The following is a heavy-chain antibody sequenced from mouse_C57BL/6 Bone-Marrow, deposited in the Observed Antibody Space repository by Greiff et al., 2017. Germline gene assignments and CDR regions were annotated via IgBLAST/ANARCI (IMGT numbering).Heavy chain of an antibody. D-gene: IGHD1-1*01. CDR2: IDPSDSYT. V-gene: IGHV1-50*01. Sequence: QVQLQQPGAELVKPGASVKLSCKASGYTFTSYWMQWVKQRPGQGLEWIGEIDPSDSYTNYNQKFKGKATLTVDTSSSTAYMQLSSLTSEDSAVYYCARRALRASYFDYWGQGTTLTVSS. CDR3: ARRALRASYFDY. CDR1: GYTFTSYW. J-gene: IGHJ2*01.